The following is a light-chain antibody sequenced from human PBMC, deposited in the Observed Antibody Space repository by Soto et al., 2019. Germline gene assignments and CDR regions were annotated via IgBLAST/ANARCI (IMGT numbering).Light chain of an antibody. CDR1: QSISSSF. V-gene: IGKV3-20*01. CDR3: QQYDSSPWT. CDR2: SAS. J-gene: IGKJ1*01. Sequence: EIVLTQSPGTLSLSPGERATLSCRASQSISSSFLAWYQQKPGQAPRLLIYSASSRATGIPDRFSGSGSGTSFPLTISRLEPEDFAVFYCQQYDSSPWTFGQGTKVEIK.